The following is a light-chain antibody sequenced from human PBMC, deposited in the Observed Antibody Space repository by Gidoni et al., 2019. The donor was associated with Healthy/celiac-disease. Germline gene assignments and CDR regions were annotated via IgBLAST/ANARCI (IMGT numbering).Light chain of an antibody. J-gene: IGKJ2*04. CDR1: QDISNY. V-gene: IGKV1-33*01. Sequence: EIQMTQSPSSLSASVGDRVTITCQASQDISNYLNWYQQKPGKAPKLLIYDASNLETGVPSRFSGSGSGTDFTFTISSLQPEDIATYYCQQYDNLPPMCSFGQGTKLEIK. CDR3: QQYDNLPPMCS. CDR2: DAS.